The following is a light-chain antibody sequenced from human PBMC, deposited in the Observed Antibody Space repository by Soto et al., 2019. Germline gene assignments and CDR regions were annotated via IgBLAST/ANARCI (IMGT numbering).Light chain of an antibody. CDR2: KAS. CDR1: QSISSW. V-gene: IGKV1-5*03. Sequence: DIQMTQSPSTLSASVGDRVTITCRASQSISSWLAWYQQKPGKAPKLLIYKASNLESGVPSRFSGSGSGTEFTLNISSLQPDDFATYYCQQYSTYSWTFGQGTQVEIK. CDR3: QQYSTYSWT. J-gene: IGKJ1*01.